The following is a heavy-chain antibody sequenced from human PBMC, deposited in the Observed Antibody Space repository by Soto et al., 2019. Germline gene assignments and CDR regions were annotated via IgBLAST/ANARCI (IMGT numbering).Heavy chain of an antibody. CDR3: AKDNGPLGTSDWYFDV. J-gene: IGHJ2*01. CDR1: GYTFSNYA. CDR2: ISSGGDYT. D-gene: IGHD2-8*01. Sequence: EVQLLESGGGLVQPGGSLRLSCAASGYTFSNYAMTWVRQAPGKGLEWVSCISSGGDYTYYADAVKGRVTISRDKSKNTLYLQMTGLRAEETAVYYCAKDNGPLGTSDWYFDVWGRGILVTVSP. V-gene: IGHV3-23*01.